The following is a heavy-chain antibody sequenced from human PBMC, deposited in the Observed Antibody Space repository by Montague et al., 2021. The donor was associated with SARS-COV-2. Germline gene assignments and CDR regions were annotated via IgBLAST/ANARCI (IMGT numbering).Heavy chain of an antibody. J-gene: IGHJ6*03. CDR3: ARLGDGVVPSPILGVGPYYSYYYMDV. CDR2: IHHGGST. V-gene: IGHV4-34*01. Sequence: SETLSLTCAVHGGSFSIYSWNWIRQPPEKGLVWIGEIHHGGSTNYNPSLKSRVTISADTSKNQFSLKLTSVAAADTAVYYCARLGDGVVPSPILGVGPYYSYYYMDVWGRGTTVTVSS. D-gene: IGHD3-10*01. CDR1: GGSFSIYS.